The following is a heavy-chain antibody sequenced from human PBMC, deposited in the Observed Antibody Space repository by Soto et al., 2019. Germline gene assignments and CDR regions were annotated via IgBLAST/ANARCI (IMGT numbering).Heavy chain of an antibody. CDR1: GVSISSGFY. Sequence: PSETLSLTCAVSGVSISSGFYWSWIRQHPGKGLEWIGYIYYSGNTYYNPSLKSRVTISVDTSKNQFSLNLTSVTAADTAVYYCARATYYDSSGYVDYWGQGTLVTSPQ. J-gene: IGHJ4*02. D-gene: IGHD3-22*01. V-gene: IGHV4-31*11. CDR3: ARATYYDSSGYVDY. CDR2: IYYSGNT.